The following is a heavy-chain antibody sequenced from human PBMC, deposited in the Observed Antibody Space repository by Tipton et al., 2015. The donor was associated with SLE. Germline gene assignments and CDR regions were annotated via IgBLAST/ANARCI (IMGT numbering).Heavy chain of an antibody. J-gene: IGHJ6*03. V-gene: IGHV4-31*01. CDR3: ARGAFGEVTTYNYYYVDV. CDR2: IHYSGST. D-gene: IGHD3-3*01. Sequence: TLSLTCNVSGDSISSGNYYWSWIRQHPGKGLEWIGYIHYSGSTYSYPSLKSQLTMSVDMSKNQFSLKLTSVTAADTSRYYCARGAFGEVTTYNYYYVDVWGTGTTVTGSS. CDR1: GDSISSGNYY.